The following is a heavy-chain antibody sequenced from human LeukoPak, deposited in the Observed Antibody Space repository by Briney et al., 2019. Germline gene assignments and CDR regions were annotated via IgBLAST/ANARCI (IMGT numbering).Heavy chain of an antibody. Sequence: ASVKVSCKASGYIFIGYYIHWVRQAPGQGLEWMGWISAYNNNTNYAQKLQGRATMTTDTSTSTAYMELRSLRSEDTAVYYCARDPNRGFDIWGQGTMVTVSS. D-gene: IGHD2/OR15-2a*01. CDR2: ISAYNNNT. V-gene: IGHV1-18*04. CDR3: ARDPNRGFDI. CDR1: GYIFIGYY. J-gene: IGHJ3*02.